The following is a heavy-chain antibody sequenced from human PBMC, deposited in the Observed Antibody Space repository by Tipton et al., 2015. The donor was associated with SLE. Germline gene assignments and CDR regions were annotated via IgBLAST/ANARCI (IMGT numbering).Heavy chain of an antibody. CDR1: GFTFSSYW. V-gene: IGHV3-7*03. Sequence: SLRLSCAASGFTFSSYWMSWVRQAPGKGLEWVANIKQDGSEKYYVDSVKGRFTISRHNSKNTLYLQMNSLRAEDTAVYYCARDSRGYCSGGSCSDAFDIWGQGTMVTVSS. CDR2: IKQDGSEK. CDR3: ARDSRGYCSGGSCSDAFDI. J-gene: IGHJ3*02. D-gene: IGHD2-15*01.